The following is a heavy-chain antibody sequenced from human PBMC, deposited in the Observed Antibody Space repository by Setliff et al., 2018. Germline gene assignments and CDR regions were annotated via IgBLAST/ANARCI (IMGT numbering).Heavy chain of an antibody. J-gene: IGHJ3*02. V-gene: IGHV1-18*01. CDR2: ISAYNGNT. Sequence: RASVKVSCKASGYTFTNYGFIWVRQAPGQGLEWMGWISAYNGNTNYAQKLQGRVTMTTDATTSTAYTELRSLRSDDTAVYYCASGVITFGGAMAEAFDIWGQGTTVTVSS. D-gene: IGHD3-16*01. CDR3: ASGVITFGGAMAEAFDI. CDR1: GYTFTNYG.